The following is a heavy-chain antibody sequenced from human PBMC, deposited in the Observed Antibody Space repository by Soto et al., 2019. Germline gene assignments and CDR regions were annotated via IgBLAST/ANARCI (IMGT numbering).Heavy chain of an antibody. D-gene: IGHD3-9*01. CDR1: GYRFTAYW. CDR2: IYPGDSDT. Sequence: GESLKISCKGFGYRFTAYWIAWVRQMPGQGLEWMGIIYPGDSDTRYSPSFQGQVTISVDKSISTAYLQWSSLKASDTAMYYCARHVDILTGSGQLYYGVDVWGQGTSVTVSS. CDR3: ARHVDILTGSGQLYYGVDV. J-gene: IGHJ6*02. V-gene: IGHV5-51*01.